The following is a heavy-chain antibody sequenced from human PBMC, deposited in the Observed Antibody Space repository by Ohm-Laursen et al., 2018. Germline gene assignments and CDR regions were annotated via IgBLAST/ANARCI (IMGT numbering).Heavy chain of an antibody. CDR1: GFTFSSYG. J-gene: IGHJ4*02. D-gene: IGHD3-3*01. V-gene: IGHV3-33*05. CDR3: ARDAYDFWSGYNVY. Sequence: SLRLSCAASGFTFSSYGMHWVRQAPGKGLEWVAVISYDGSNKYYADSVKGRFTISRDNSKNTLYLQMNSLRAEDTAVYYCARDAYDFWSGYNVYWGQGTLVTGSS. CDR2: ISYDGSNK.